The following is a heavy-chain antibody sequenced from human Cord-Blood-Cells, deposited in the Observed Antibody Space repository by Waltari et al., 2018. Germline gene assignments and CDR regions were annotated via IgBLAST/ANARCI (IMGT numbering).Heavy chain of an antibody. J-gene: IGHJ4*02. CDR2: CYSGGST. V-gene: IGHV3-53*01. D-gene: IGHD1-26*01. CDR1: GFTVSSNY. CDR3: AREGKGSYYYFDY. Sequence: EVQLVESGGGLIQPGGSLRLSCAASGFTVSSNYMSWVRPAPGKGLEWVSVCYSGGSTYYADSVKGRFTISRDNSKNTLYLQMNSLRAEDTAVYYCAREGKGSYYYFDYWGQGTLVTVSS.